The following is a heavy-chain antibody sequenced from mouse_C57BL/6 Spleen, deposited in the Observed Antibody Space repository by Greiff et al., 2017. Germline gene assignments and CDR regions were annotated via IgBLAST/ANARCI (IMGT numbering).Heavy chain of an antibody. D-gene: IGHD2-3*01. CDR3: ARVRDGYYFDY. CDR2: INYDGSST. V-gene: IGHV5-16*01. CDR1: GFTFSDYY. J-gene: IGHJ2*01. Sequence: EVMLVESEGGLVQPGSSMKLSCTASGFTFSDYYMAWVRQVPEKGLEWVANINYDGSSTYYLDSLKSRFIISRDNAKNILYLQMSSLKSEDTATYYCARVRDGYYFDYWGQGTTLTVSS.